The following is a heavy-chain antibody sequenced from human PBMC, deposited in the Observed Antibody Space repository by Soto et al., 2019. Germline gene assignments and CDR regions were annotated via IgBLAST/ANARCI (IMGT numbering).Heavy chain of an antibody. D-gene: IGHD3-10*01. J-gene: IGHJ4*02. CDR1: GYTFTTYG. CDR3: ARDPAYYYGSGSYRPPGFDY. V-gene: IGHV1-46*01. CDR2: INPSGGST. Sequence: ASVKVSCKASGYTFTTYGISWVRQAPGQGLEWMGIINPSGGSTSYAQKFQGRVTMTRDTSTSTVYMELSSLRSEDAAVYYCARDPAYYYGSGSYRPPGFDYWGQGTLVTVSS.